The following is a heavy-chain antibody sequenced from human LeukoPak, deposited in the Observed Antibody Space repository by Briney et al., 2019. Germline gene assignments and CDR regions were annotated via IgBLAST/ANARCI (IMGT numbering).Heavy chain of an antibody. Sequence: ASVKVSCKASGYTITDYYLHWVRQAPRQGLEWMGWINPNSGGTNYAQKFQGWVTMTRDTSISTAYMELSRLRSDDTAVYYCARDGSGSPGAFDIWGQGTMVTVSS. D-gene: IGHD3-10*01. CDR1: GYTITDYY. CDR2: INPNSGGT. CDR3: ARDGSGSPGAFDI. J-gene: IGHJ3*02. V-gene: IGHV1-2*04.